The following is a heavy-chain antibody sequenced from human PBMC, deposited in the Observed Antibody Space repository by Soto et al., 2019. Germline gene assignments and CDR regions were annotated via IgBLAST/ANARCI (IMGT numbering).Heavy chain of an antibody. V-gene: IGHV3-30*03. CDR1: GFTFSNYG. J-gene: IGHJ5*02. CDR2: ILYDGSDK. D-gene: IGHD6-13*01. CDR3: ARGGSSWGSNRFDP. Sequence: GGSLRLSCAASGFTFSNYGMHWVRQAPGKGLEWLAVILYDGSDKYYADSVKGRFTISRDNSKNTLYLQMNSLRTEDTAVYYCARGGSSWGSNRFDPWGQGTLVTVSS.